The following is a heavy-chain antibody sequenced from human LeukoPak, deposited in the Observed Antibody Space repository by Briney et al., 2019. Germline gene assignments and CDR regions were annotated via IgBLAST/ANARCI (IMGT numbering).Heavy chain of an antibody. CDR2: IYHSGST. J-gene: IGHJ5*02. Sequence: SETLSLTCAVSGVSISSSNWWSWVRQPPGKGLEWIGEIYHSGSTNYNPSLKSRVTISVDKSKNQFSLKLSSVTAADTAVYYCARGTRGSGGSRRSVWFDPWGQGTLVTVSS. CDR1: GVSISSSNW. D-gene: IGHD2-15*01. V-gene: IGHV4-4*02. CDR3: ARGTRGSGGSRRSVWFDP.